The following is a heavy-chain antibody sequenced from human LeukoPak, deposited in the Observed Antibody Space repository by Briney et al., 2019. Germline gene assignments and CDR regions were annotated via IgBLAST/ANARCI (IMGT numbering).Heavy chain of an antibody. D-gene: IGHD2-2*01. CDR3: ARDYCSTTSCSYSDS. Sequence: PSETLSLTCTVSGGSISSGGYYWSWIRQPPGKGLEWIGYIYHSGSTYYNPSLKSRVTISVDRSKNQFSLKLSSVTAADTAVYYCARDYCSTTSCSYSDSWGQGTLVTVSS. J-gene: IGHJ4*02. V-gene: IGHV4-30-2*01. CDR2: IYHSGST. CDR1: GGSISSGGYY.